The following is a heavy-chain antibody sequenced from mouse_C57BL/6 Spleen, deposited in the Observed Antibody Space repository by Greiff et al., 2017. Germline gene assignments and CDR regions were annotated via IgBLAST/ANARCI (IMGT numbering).Heavy chain of an antibody. CDR3: ARWYDYVWYFDV. V-gene: IGHV5-17*01. J-gene: IGHJ1*03. CDR1: GFTFSDYG. D-gene: IGHD2-4*01. CDR2: ISSGSSTI. Sequence: EVKLMESGGGLVKPGGSLKLSCAASGFTFSDYGMHWVRQAPEKGLEWVAYISSGSSTIYYADTVKGRFTISRDNAKNTLFLQMTSLRSEDTAMYYCARWYDYVWYFDVWGTGTTVTVSS.